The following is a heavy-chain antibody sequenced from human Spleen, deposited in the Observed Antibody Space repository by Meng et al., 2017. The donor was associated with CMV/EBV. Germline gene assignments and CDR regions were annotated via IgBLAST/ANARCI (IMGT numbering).Heavy chain of an antibody. CDR2: INPNSGGT. Sequence: ASVKVSCKASGYPFDSYNINWVRQAPGQGLEWMGWINPNSGGTNYAQKFQGRVTMTRDTSISTAYMELSRLRSDDTAVYYCARERVWSVYYYGMDVWGQGTTVTVSS. V-gene: IGHV1-2*02. CDR1: GYPFDSYN. D-gene: IGHD3-3*01. J-gene: IGHJ6*02. CDR3: ARERVWSVYYYGMDV.